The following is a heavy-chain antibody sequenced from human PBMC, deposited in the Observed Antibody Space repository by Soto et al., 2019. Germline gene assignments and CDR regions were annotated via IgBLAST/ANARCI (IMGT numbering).Heavy chain of an antibody. CDR2: ISYDGSNK. J-gene: IGHJ1*01. V-gene: IGHV3-30*18. CDR3: AKDRYSSSSSSEYFQH. D-gene: IGHD6-6*01. Sequence: QVQLVESGGGVVQPGRSLRLSCAASGFTFSSYGMHWVRQAPGKGLEWVAVISYDGSNKYYADSVKGRFTISRDNSKNTLYLQMNSLRAEDTAVYYCAKDRYSSSSSSEYFQHWGQGTQVTVSP. CDR1: GFTFSSYG.